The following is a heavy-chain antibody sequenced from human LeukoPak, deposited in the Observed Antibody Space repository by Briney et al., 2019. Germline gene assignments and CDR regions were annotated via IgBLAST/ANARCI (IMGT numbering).Heavy chain of an antibody. CDR2: INHSGST. CDR1: GGSFSGYY. D-gene: IGHD2-15*01. Sequence: SETLSLTCAVYGGSFSGYYWSWIRQPPGKGLEWIGEINHSGSTNYNPSLKSRVTISVDTSKNQFSLKLSSVTAADTAVYYCARRIKGRYNWFDPWGQGTLVTVSS. CDR3: ARRIKGRYNWFDP. J-gene: IGHJ5*02. V-gene: IGHV4-34*01.